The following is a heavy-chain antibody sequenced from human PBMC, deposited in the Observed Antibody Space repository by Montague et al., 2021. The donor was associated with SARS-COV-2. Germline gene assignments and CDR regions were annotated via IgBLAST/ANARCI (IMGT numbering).Heavy chain of an antibody. CDR1: GGSISSSSYY. V-gene: IGHV4-39*01. D-gene: IGHD6-13*01. CDR2: IYYSGST. Sequence: SETLSLTCTVSGGSISSSSYYWGWIRQPPGKGLEWIGSIYYSGSTHYNPSLKSRVTISVDTSKNQFSLKLSSVTAADTAVYSCARGITTAGKWGQGTLVTVSS. J-gene: IGHJ4*02. CDR3: ARGITTAGK.